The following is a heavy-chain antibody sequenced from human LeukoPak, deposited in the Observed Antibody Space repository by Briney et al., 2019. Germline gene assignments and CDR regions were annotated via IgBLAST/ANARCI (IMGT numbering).Heavy chain of an antibody. J-gene: IGHJ4*02. CDR3: ARNPAKVFPAVY. V-gene: IGHV3-23*01. D-gene: IGHD2-2*01. CDR2: ISGSGATT. Sequence: GGSLRLSCAASGFTFYNYPMNWVRQAPGRGLEWVSVISGSGATTYYADSVKGRFTISRDNSKNTVHLQMNNLRAEDTAVYYCARNPAKVFPAVYWGQGTLVTVSS. CDR1: GFTFYNYP.